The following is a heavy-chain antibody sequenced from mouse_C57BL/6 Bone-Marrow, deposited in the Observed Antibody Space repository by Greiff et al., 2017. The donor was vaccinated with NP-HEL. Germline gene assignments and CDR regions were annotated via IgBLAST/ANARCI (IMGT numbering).Heavy chain of an antibody. CDR3: ARDVALYAMDY. CDR2: IDPEDGET. Sequence: EVHLVESGAELVKPGASVKLSCTASGFNIKDYYMHWVKQRTEQGLEWIGRIDPEDGETKYAQKFQGKATITADTSSNTAYLQLSSLTSEDTAVYYCARDVALYAMDYWGQGTSVTVSS. J-gene: IGHJ4*01. CDR1: GFNIKDYY. V-gene: IGHV14-2*01.